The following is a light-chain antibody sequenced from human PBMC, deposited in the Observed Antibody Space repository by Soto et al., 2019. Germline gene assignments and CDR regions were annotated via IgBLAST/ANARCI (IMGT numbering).Light chain of an antibody. J-gene: IGKJ3*01. V-gene: IGKV3-11*01. CDR2: ATS. CDR3: KQRSRWKFT. Sequence: EIVLTQSPATLSLSPGERATLSCRASQNINSYLAWYQQKPGQAPRLLIYATSNRATGIPARFSGSGSGTDFTLSISSLEPEDFAVYYCKQRSRWKFTIGHGTKVDIK. CDR1: QNINSY.